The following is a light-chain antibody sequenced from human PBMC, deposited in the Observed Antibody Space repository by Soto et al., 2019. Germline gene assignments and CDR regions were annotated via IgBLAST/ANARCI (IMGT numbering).Light chain of an antibody. CDR3: QQYENSPIT. J-gene: IGKJ5*01. V-gene: IGKV3-20*01. CDR2: GVS. Sequence: ENLLTQSPGTLSLSPGGRSTLSCRASQSVSSGHLAWYQQKPGQAPRLLIYGVSSRATGIPDRFSGSGSGTDFALTITRLEPEDFAVYYCQQYENSPITFGQGTRLAVK. CDR1: QSVSSGH.